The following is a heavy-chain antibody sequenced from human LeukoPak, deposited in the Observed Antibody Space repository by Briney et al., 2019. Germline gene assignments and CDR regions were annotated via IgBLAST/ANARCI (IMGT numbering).Heavy chain of an antibody. V-gene: IGHV1-8*03. D-gene: IGHD3-10*01. J-gene: IGHJ6*03. CDR1: GYPFTSYG. CDR2: MNPNSGNT. Sequence: ASVKVSCKASGYPFTSYGISWVRQAPGQGLEWMGWMNPNSGNTGYAQKFQGRVTITRNTSISTAYMELSSLRSEDTAVYYCARAGTNYYYYYMDVWGKGTTVTVSS. CDR3: ARAGTNYYYYYMDV.